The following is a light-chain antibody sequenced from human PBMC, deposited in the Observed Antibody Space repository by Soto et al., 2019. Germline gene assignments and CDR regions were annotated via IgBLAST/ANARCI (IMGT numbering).Light chain of an antibody. CDR2: DVN. J-gene: IGLJ2*01. V-gene: IGLV2-11*01. Sequence: QSALTQPRSVSGSPGQSVTISCTGSSSDVGAYNYVSWYQQHPGKAPKLIIHDVNSRPSGIPDRFSGSKSGNTASLIISGLRAEDEADYYCQSYDNSLSGVVFGGGTKVTVL. CDR1: SSDVGAYNY. CDR3: QSYDNSLSGVV.